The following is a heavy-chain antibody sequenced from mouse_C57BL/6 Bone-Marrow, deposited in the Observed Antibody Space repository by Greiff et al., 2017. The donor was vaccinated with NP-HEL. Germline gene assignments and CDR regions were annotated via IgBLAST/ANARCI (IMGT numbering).Heavy chain of an antibody. CDR3: AREGGLRRRTYAMDY. Sequence: EVQLVESEGGLVQPGSSMKLSCTASGFTFSDYSMARVRQVPEKGLEWVANINYDGSSTYYLDSLKSRFIISRDNAKNILYLQMSSLKSEDTATYYCAREGGLRRRTYAMDYWGQGTSVTVSS. CDR1: GFTFSDYS. CDR2: INYDGSST. J-gene: IGHJ4*01. D-gene: IGHD2-4*01. V-gene: IGHV5-16*01.